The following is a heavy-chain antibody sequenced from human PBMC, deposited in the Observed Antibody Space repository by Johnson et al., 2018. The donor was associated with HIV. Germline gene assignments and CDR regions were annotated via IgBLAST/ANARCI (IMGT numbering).Heavy chain of an antibody. J-gene: IGHJ3*02. Sequence: QVQLVESGAEVKKPGASVKVSCKASGYTFTSYGVNWVRQAPGQGLEWMGWISAYNGQTNYAERLQDRVTLTTDTSTNTAYMELRSLRSDDTAVYYCAKDLDSSGLPDDAFDIWGQGTMVTVSS. CDR2: ISAYNGQT. CDR1: GYTFTSYG. CDR3: AKDLDSSGLPDDAFDI. V-gene: IGHV1-18*01. D-gene: IGHD3-22*01.